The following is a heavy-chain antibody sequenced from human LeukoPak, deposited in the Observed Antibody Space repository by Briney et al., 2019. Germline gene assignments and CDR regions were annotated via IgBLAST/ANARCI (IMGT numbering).Heavy chain of an antibody. CDR1: GYTFTNYY. J-gene: IGHJ4*02. CDR3: ARDGPEGGYGDWDY. Sequence: ASVKVSCKASGYTFTNYYINWVRQAPGQGLEWMGIINPSGGSTNFAQKFQGRVTMTTDTSTITVYMELSSLRSEDTAVYYCARDGPEGGYGDWDYWGQGTLVTVSS. D-gene: IGHD4-17*01. V-gene: IGHV1-46*01. CDR2: INPSGGST.